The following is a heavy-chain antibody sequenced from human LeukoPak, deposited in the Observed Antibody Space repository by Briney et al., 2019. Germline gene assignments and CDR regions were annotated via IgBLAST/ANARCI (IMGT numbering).Heavy chain of an antibody. V-gene: IGHV1-18*01. CDR2: IGAYNGNT. D-gene: IGHD2-8*01. CDR3: ARDVLIMDLYYYYGMDV. CDR1: GYTFTSYG. J-gene: IGHJ6*02. Sequence: ASVKVSCKASGYTFTSYGISWVRQAPGQGLEWMGWIGAYNGNTNYAQKLQGRVTMTTDASTSTAYMELRSLRSDDTAVYYCARDVLIMDLYYYYGMDVWGQGTTVTVSS.